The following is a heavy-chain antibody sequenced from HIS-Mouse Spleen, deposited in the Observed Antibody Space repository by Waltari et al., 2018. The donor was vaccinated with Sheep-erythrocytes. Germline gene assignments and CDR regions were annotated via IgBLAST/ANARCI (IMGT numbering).Heavy chain of an antibody. CDR1: GFTVSSMY. CDR3: ARGHPDYGDYDAFDI. V-gene: IGHV3-53*01. D-gene: IGHD4-17*01. CDR2: IYSGGST. J-gene: IGHJ3*02. Sequence: EVQLVESGGGLIQRGGSLRLSCAASGFTVSSMYLSWVRQAPGKGLEWVSVIYSGGSTYYADSVKGRFTISRDNSKNTLYLQMNSLRAEDTAVYYCARGHPDYGDYDAFDIWGQGTMVTVSS.